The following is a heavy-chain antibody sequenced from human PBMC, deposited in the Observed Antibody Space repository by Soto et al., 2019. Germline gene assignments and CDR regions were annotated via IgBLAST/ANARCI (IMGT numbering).Heavy chain of an antibody. V-gene: IGHV1-69*13. CDR2: IIPIFGTA. J-gene: IGHJ6*02. CDR3: AGDHSTTSWSAPSRAV. D-gene: IGHD2-2*01. Sequence: SVKVSCKASGGTFSSYAISWVRQAPGQGLEWMGGIIPIFGTANYAQKFQGRVTITADESTSTAYMELSSRRSEDTAVDYCAGDHSTTSWSAPSRAVWGQGTPATVT. CDR1: GGTFSSYA.